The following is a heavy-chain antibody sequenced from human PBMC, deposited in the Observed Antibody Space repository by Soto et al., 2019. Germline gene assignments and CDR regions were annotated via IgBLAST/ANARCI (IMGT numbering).Heavy chain of an antibody. D-gene: IGHD2-15*01. CDR2: INPNSGGT. Sequence: GASVKVSCKASGYTFTGYYMHWVRQAPGQGLEWMGWINPNSGGTNYAQKFQGWVTMTRDTSISTAYMELSRLRSDDTAVYYCARLSGGYCSGGSCYTRNWFDPWGQGTLVTVSS. CDR3: ARLSGGYCSGGSCYTRNWFDP. J-gene: IGHJ5*02. V-gene: IGHV1-2*04. CDR1: GYTFTGYY.